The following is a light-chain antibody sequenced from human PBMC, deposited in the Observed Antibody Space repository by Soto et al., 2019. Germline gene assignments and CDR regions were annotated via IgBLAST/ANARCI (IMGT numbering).Light chain of an antibody. V-gene: IGKV3-20*01. CDR2: GAS. J-gene: IGKJ1*01. Sequence: EIVLTQSPGTLSLSPGERATLSCRASQTVTSSYLAWYQQKPGQAPRLLIYGASSRATGIPDRFSGSGSGKDFTLTIRRLEPEDCAVYYCQQYVTSAITFGQGTKVEIK. CDR3: QQYVTSAIT. CDR1: QTVTSSY.